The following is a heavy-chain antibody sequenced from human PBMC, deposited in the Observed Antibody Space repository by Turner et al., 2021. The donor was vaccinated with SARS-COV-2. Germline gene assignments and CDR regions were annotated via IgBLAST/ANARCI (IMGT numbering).Heavy chain of an antibody. CDR1: GFPFSAYS. V-gene: IGHV3-48*01. CDR3: ARIVRASKTDH. J-gene: IGHJ4*02. CDR2: ISHSSSTL. D-gene: IGHD1-26*01. Sequence: EVQLVESGGGLVQHGGSLRLSCAASGFPFSAYSMNWVRQAPGKVLEWVSYISHSSSTLYYADSVKGRFTISRDNAKNSLYLQMNSLRAEDTAVYYCARIVRASKTDHWGQGTLVTVSS.